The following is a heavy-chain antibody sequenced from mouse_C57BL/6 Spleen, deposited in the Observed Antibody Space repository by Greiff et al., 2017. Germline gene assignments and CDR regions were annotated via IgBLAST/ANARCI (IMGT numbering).Heavy chain of an antibody. V-gene: IGHV1-15*01. CDR3: TRWVTGTLNAMDD. D-gene: IGHD4-1*01. Sequence: QVQLKESGAELVRPGASVTLSCKASGYTFTDYEMHWVKQTPVHGLEWIGAIDPETGGTAYNQKFKGKAILTADKSSSTAYMELRSLTSEDSAVYYCTRWVTGTLNAMDDWGKGTSVTVSS. CDR1: GYTFTDYE. J-gene: IGHJ4*01. CDR2: IDPETGGT.